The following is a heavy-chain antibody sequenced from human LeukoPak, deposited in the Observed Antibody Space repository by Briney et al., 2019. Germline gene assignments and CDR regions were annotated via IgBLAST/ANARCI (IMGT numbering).Heavy chain of an antibody. CDR2: ISSSGSTI. D-gene: IGHD2-2*01. J-gene: IGHJ6*04. Sequence: PGGSLRLSCAASGFTFSSYEMNWVRQAPGKGLEWVSYISSSGSTICYADSVKGRFTISRDNAKNSLYLQMNSLRAEDTAVYYCAREDIVVVPGDYGMDVWGKGTTVTVSS. CDR3: AREDIVVVPGDYGMDV. CDR1: GFTFSSYE. V-gene: IGHV3-48*03.